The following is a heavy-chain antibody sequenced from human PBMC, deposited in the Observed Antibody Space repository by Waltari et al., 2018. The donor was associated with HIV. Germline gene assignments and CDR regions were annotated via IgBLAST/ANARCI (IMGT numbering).Heavy chain of an antibody. V-gene: IGHV4-34*01. CDR2: ISLGGST. J-gene: IGHJ6*02. CDR3: ARGGDMVVVLAAYRGSEDDNGMDV. Sequence: QVQLQQWGAGLLKPSETLSLSCAVYGGSFSGYYWSWIRQPPGKGLEWIGEISLGGSTNYNPSLEGRVAISVDTSKKLFSLKLGSVTAADTAVYYCARGGDMVVVLAAYRGSEDDNGMDVWGQGTTVTVSS. CDR1: GGSFSGYY. D-gene: IGHD2-15*01.